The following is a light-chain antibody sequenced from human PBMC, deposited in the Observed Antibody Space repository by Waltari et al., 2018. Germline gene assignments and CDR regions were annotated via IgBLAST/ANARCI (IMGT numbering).Light chain of an antibody. CDR1: QTVSSS. Sequence: EIVMTQSPATLSLSPGERAALSCRASQTVSSSLAWYQQKPGQAPRLLIYGASTRATGIPARFGGSGSGTEFTLTISSLQSEDFAVYYCQQYNNWPLTVGQGTKVEIK. CDR3: QQYNNWPLT. CDR2: GAS. J-gene: IGKJ1*01. V-gene: IGKV3-15*01.